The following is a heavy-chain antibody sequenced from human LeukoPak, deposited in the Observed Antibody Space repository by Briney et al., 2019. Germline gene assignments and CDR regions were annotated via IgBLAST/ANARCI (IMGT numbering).Heavy chain of an antibody. CDR3: AKWPTGARFDP. V-gene: IGHV3-23*01. CDR2: ISGSGGNT. J-gene: IGHJ5*02. D-gene: IGHD7-27*01. CDR1: GFPFSNCA. Sequence: GGSQSLSCAVSGFPFSNCAMSWVRRATGRALQWVTAISGSGGNTYYAVSVKGRFTISRDNSKNTLYLEMNSLRAEDTAVYYCAKWPTGARFDPWGQGTLATVSS.